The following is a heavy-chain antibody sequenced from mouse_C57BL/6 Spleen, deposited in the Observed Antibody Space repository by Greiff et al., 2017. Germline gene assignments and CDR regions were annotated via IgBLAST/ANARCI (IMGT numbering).Heavy chain of an antibody. V-gene: IGHV1-76*01. J-gene: IGHJ4*01. Sequence: QVQLQQSGAELVRPGASVKLSCKASGYTFTDYYINWVKQRPGQGLEWIARIYPGSGNTYYNEKFKGKATLTAEKSSSTAYMQLSSLTSEDSAVYFCARSSADYSNYDAMDYWGQGTSVTVSS. CDR3: ARSSADYSNYDAMDY. CDR2: IYPGSGNT. D-gene: IGHD2-5*01. CDR1: GYTFTDYY.